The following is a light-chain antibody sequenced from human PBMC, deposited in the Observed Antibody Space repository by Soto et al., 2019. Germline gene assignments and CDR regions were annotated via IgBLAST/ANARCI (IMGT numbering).Light chain of an antibody. CDR3: EQTDSTTHT. J-gene: IGKJ2*01. V-gene: IGKV1-5*01. Sequence: DIQMTQSPSTLSASVGDRVTITCRASQTINNWLAWYRQKPGKAPKLLMFAASNLESGVPSRFSGSGSGTEFTLTISSLQAEDFATYYCEQTDSTTHTFGQGTKVDIK. CDR1: QTINNW. CDR2: AAS.